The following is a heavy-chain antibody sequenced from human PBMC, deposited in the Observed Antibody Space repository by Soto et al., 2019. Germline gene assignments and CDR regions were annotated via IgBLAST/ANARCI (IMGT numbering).Heavy chain of an antibody. CDR2: INPNSGGT. Sequence: QVQLVQSGAEVKKPGASVKVSCKASGYTFTGYYMHWVRQAPGQGLEWMGWINPNSGGTNYAQKFQAWVTMTRDTSISTAYMELSRLRSDDTAVYYCAASCCGGDCYSLNYYGMDVWGQGTTVTVSS. CDR3: AASCCGGDCYSLNYYGMDV. V-gene: IGHV1-2*04. CDR1: GYTFTGYY. D-gene: IGHD2-21*02. J-gene: IGHJ6*02.